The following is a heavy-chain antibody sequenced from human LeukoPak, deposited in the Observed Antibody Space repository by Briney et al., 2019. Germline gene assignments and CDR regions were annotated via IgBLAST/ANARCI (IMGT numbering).Heavy chain of an antibody. CDR3: AGHFGT. V-gene: IGHV4-39*01. CDR1: GGSISSSYYY. Sequence: PSETLSLTCTVSGGSISSSYYYWGWIRQPPGKGLEWIGSIYYSGSTYYNPSLKSRVTVSVDTSKNQFSLKLRSVTAADTAVYYCAGHFGTWGQGTLVTVSS. D-gene: IGHD3/OR15-3a*01. J-gene: IGHJ4*02. CDR2: IYYSGST.